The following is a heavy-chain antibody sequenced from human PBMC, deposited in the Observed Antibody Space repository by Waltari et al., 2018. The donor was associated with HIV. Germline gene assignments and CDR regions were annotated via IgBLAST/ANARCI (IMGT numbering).Heavy chain of an antibody. CDR2: LSPKSGNT. V-gene: IGHV1-8*02. D-gene: IGHD5-12*01. J-gene: IGHJ4*02. CDR3: ARGTSGTYFDY. Sequence: QVQLVQSGAEVKKPGASVRVSCKAVGYTFSNYQINWVRQATGQGLEWMGWLSPKSGNTGSAQKFQGRLTMTRDTSTGTAYLEMSALTSDDTGIYFCARGTSGTYFDYWGQGTLVAVSS. CDR1: GYTFSNYQ.